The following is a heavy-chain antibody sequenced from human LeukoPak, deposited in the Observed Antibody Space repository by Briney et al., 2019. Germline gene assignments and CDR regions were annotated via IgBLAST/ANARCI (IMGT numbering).Heavy chain of an antibody. D-gene: IGHD1-26*01. V-gene: IGHV4-59*01. CDR1: GGSISRYY. J-gene: IGHJ4*02. CDR3: ARVGATYVNFDY. Sequence: SETLSLTCTVSGGSISRYYWSWIRQPPGKGLEWIGYIYYSGSTSGSTNYNPSLKSRVTISVDTSKNQFSLKLRSVTAADTAVYYCARVGATYVNFDYWGQGTLVTVSS. CDR2: IYYSGSTSGST.